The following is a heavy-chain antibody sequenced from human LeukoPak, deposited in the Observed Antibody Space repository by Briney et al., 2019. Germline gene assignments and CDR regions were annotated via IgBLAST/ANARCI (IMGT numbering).Heavy chain of an antibody. D-gene: IGHD3-22*01. Sequence: GASVKVSCKASGGTFSSYAISWVRQAPGQGLEWMGRIIPILGIANYAQKFQGRVTITADKSTSTAYMELSSLRSEDTAVYYCARGGYYDSSGYGGTWGQGTLVTVSS. J-gene: IGHJ5*02. CDR2: IIPILGIA. CDR3: ARGGYYDSSGYGGT. CDR1: GGTFSSYA. V-gene: IGHV1-69*04.